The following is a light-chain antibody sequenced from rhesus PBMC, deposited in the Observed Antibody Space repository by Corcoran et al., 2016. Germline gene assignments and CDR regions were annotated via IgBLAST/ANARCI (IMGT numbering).Light chain of an antibody. CDR3: QQYSKWPLT. CDR2: GAS. CDR1: QSVSSN. J-gene: IGKJ4*01. Sequence: EIVMTQSPATLSLSPGERAALSCRASQSVSSNLAWYQQKPGQAPSLLIYGASSRATGIPDRVSGSGSGTDCTLTVSSLEPEDFALYYCQQYSKWPLTFGGGTKVEIK. V-gene: IGKV3-42*02.